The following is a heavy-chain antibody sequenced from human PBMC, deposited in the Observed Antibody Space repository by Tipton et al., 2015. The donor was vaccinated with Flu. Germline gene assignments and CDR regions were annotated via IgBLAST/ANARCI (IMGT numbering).Heavy chain of an antibody. CDR1: GDSISSTYY. Sequence: LRLSCTVSGDSISSTYYWGWIRQPLGKGLEWIGNIHRGGSALYNPSLSSRVIISADTSKNQFSLKLTSVTATDTAVYYCARRDFSNYVSDPKSWFDSWGQGTLVTVSS. D-gene: IGHD4-11*01. CDR2: IHRGGSA. V-gene: IGHV4-38-2*02. CDR3: ARRDFSNYVSDPKSWFDS. J-gene: IGHJ5*01.